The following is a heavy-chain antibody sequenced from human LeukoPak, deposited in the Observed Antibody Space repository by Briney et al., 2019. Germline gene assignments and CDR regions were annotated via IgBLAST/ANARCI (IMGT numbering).Heavy chain of an antibody. CDR3: ARDPTGSIAAADCYYYYGMDV. V-gene: IGHV1-2*04. J-gene: IGHJ6*02. CDR2: INPNSGGT. Sequence: ASVKVSCKASGYTFTGYYMHWVRQAPGQGLEWMGWINPNSGGTNYAQKFQGWVTMTRDTSICTAYMELSRLRSDDTAVYYCARDPTGSIAAADCYYYYGMDVWGQGTTVTVSS. D-gene: IGHD6-13*01. CDR1: GYTFTGYY.